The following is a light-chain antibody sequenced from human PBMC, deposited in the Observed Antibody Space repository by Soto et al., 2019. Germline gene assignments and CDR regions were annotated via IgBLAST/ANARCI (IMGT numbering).Light chain of an antibody. V-gene: IGKV1-12*01. Sequence: DIQMTQSPSSVSASVGDRVTITCRASQAINRYLAWYQQKPGKAPNLLIYTTSSLQSVVPSRFSGSGSGTDFTLTISSLEPEDFATYYCQQGNRFPLTFGGGTKVEIK. CDR1: QAINRY. CDR3: QQGNRFPLT. CDR2: TTS. J-gene: IGKJ4*01.